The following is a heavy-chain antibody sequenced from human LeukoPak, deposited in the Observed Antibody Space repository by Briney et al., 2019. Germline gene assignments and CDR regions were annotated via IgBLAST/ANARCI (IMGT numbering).Heavy chain of an antibody. CDR1: GGSISSSSYY. Sequence: PSETLSLTCTVSGGSISSSSYYWAWIRQPPGKGLECIGYIYYIGSTNYNPSLKSRVTISLDTSKSQFSLKLTSVTPADTAVYYCARGGIVGSRTNWFDPWGQGILVTVSS. V-gene: IGHV4-61*05. CDR2: IYYIGST. D-gene: IGHD1-26*01. J-gene: IGHJ5*02. CDR3: ARGGIVGSRTNWFDP.